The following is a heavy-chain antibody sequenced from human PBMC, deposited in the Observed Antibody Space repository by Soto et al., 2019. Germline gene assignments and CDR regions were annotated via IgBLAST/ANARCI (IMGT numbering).Heavy chain of an antibody. J-gene: IGHJ6*02. V-gene: IGHV3-23*01. D-gene: IGHD4-4*01. CDR2: LTDSGGRT. CDR1: YA. CDR3: AKNYSSNSNPGHGMGV. Sequence: YAVRWVRQATGKGLEWVSALTDSGGRTYYIDSVEDRFTITRDNSKNTLYLQMSGLRVEDTAVYYCAKNYSSNSNPGHGMGVWGQGTTVTVSS.